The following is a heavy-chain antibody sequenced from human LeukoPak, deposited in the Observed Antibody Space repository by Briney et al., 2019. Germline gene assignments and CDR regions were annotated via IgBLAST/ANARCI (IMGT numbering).Heavy chain of an antibody. CDR2: IMPLFGTA. CDR3: ARVTDLDYYGSGSSYLNNWFDP. D-gene: IGHD3-10*01. V-gene: IGHV1-69*06. Sequence: ASVKVSCKASGYTFTNYGVSWVRQAPGQGLEWMGGIMPLFGTAKNAQKFQGRVTITADKSTSTAYMELSSLRSEDTAVYYCARVTDLDYYGSGSSYLNNWFDPWGQGTLVTVSS. J-gene: IGHJ5*02. CDR1: GYTFTNYG.